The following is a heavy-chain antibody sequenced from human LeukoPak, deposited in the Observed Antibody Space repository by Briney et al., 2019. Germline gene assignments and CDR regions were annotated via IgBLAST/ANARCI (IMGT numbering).Heavy chain of an antibody. CDR2: IYSTGST. CDR3: ARQIASAGTAGFDF. V-gene: IGHV4-4*07. J-gene: IGHJ4*02. D-gene: IGHD6-13*01. CDR1: GGSISSYY. Sequence: PSETLSLTCTVSGGSISSYYWSWIRQPAGKGLEWIGRIYSTGSTNYNPSLKSRATMSVDTSKNQFSLRLRSVTAADTAVYYCARQIASAGTAGFDFWGQGALVTVSS.